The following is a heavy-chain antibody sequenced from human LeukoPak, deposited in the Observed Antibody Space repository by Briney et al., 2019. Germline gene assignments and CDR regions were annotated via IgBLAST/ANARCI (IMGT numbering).Heavy chain of an antibody. CDR2: IYYSGST. CDR3: ARDDIGAAVVRMDV. D-gene: IGHD6-19*01. CDR1: GGSISSSSYY. Sequence: SETLSLTCTVSGGSISSSSYYWGWIRQPPGKGLEWIGSIYYSGSTYYNPSLKSRVTISVDTSKNQFSLKLSSVTAADTAVYYCARDDIGAAVVRMDVWGQGTTVTVSS. V-gene: IGHV4-39*07. J-gene: IGHJ6*02.